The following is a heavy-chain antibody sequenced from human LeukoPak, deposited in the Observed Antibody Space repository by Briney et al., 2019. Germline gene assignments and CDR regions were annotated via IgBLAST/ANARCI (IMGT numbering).Heavy chain of an antibody. V-gene: IGHV4-4*02. CDR1: GDSINSLDL. CDR3: ARGYDSSAYYPFNY. J-gene: IGHJ4*02. Sequence: SETLSLTCTVSGDSINSLDLWSWVRQPPGKGLEWIGEMYLSGTTHSNPSVKSRVTISIDKSKNQFFLNLSSVTAADTAVYYCARGYDSSAYYPFNYWGQGTLVTVSS. D-gene: IGHD3-22*01. CDR2: MYLSGTT.